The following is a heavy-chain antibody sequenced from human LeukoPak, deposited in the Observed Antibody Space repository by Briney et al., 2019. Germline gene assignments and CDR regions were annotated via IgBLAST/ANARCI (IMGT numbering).Heavy chain of an antibody. CDR1: GGSFSGYY. J-gene: IGHJ4*02. D-gene: IGHD3-3*01. CDR2: INHSGST. CDR3: ARATLLRFLGY. V-gene: IGHV4-34*01. Sequence: SETLSLTCAVYGGSFSGYYWSWIRQPPGKGLEWIGEINHSGSTTYNPSLKSRVTISVDTSKNQFSLKLSSVTAADTAVYYCARATLLRFLGYWGQGTLVTVSS.